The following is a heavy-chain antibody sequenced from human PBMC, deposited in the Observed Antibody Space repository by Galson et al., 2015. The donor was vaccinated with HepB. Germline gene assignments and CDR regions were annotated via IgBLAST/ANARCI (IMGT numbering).Heavy chain of an antibody. Sequence: SLRLSCAGSGSTFSSFGMHWVRQAPGKGLEWVAVIWHDSTTKEYADTVKGRFTISRDNSKNTLFLEMNSVRAEDTAVYYCARPYGSGSYNKNGARYWGQGTLVTVTS. D-gene: IGHD3-10*01. J-gene: IGHJ4*02. V-gene: IGHV3-33*08. CDR1: GSTFSSFG. CDR3: ARPYGSGSYNKNGARY. CDR2: IWHDSTTK.